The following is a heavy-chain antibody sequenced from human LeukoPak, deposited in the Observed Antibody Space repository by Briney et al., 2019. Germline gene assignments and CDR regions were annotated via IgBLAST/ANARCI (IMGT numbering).Heavy chain of an antibody. D-gene: IGHD4-11*01. CDR1: GGSISSYY. V-gene: IGHV4-59*01. CDR2: IYYSGST. CDR3: ARDGLDYSMVMGAFDI. J-gene: IGHJ3*02. Sequence: SETLSLTCTVPGGSISSYYWSWIRQPPGKGLEWIGYIYYSGSTNYNPSLKSRVTISVDTSKNQFSLKLSSVTAADTAVYYCARDGLDYSMVMGAFDIWGQGTMVTVSS.